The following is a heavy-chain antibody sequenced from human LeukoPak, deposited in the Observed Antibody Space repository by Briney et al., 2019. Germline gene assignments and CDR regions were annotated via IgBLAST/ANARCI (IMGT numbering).Heavy chain of an antibody. CDR3: ARSLAAAGDDY. CDR1: GFTFSSYA. V-gene: IGHV3-23*01. D-gene: IGHD6-13*01. J-gene: IGHJ4*02. CDR2: ISGSGGRT. Sequence: GGSLRLSCTASGFTFSSYAMSWVRQAPGKGLEWVSVISGSGGRTYYVDSVKGRFTISRDNSKNTLYLQMNSLRAEDTAVYYCARSLAAAGDDYWGQGTLVTVSS.